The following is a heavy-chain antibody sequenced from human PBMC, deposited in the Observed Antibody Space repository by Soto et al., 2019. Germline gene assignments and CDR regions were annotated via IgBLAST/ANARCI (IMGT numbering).Heavy chain of an antibody. CDR2: IYSGGST. CDR1: GLTVSRTQ. D-gene: IGHD6-13*01. J-gene: IGHJ4*02. V-gene: IGHV3-53*01. Sequence: GGSLRLSCAVSGLTVSRTQMSWVRQAPGKGLQWVSVIYSGGSTYYANAVKGRFTISRDISENTVYLELDKLTVDDTAVYYCARASETEYSRSIFFDYWGRGTLVTVYS. CDR3: ARASETEYSRSIFFDY.